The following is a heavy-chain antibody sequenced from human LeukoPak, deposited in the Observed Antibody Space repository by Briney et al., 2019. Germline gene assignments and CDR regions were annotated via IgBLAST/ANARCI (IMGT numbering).Heavy chain of an antibody. Sequence: AASVKVSCKASGGTFSSYAISWVRQAPGQGLEWMGRIIPILGIANYAQKFQGRVTITADKSTSTAYMELSSLRSEDTAVYYCAREHIYCSSTSCQTPTDYYYYYGMDVWGQGTTVTVSS. J-gene: IGHJ6*02. CDR1: GGTFSSYA. V-gene: IGHV1-69*04. CDR2: IIPILGIA. D-gene: IGHD2-2*01. CDR3: AREHIYCSSTSCQTPTDYYYYYGMDV.